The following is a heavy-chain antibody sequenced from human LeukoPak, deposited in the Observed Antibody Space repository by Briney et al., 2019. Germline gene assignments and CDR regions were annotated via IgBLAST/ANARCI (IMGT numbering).Heavy chain of an antibody. CDR1: GGSFSGYY. J-gene: IGHJ6*03. CDR3: ARGPRTPSYYMDV. CDR2: INHSGST. Sequence: PSETLSLTCAVYGGSFSGYYWSWIRQPPGKGLEWIGEINHSGSTNYNPSLKSRVTISVDTSKNQFSLKLSSVTAADTAVYYCARGPRTPSYYMDVWGKGTRSPSP. V-gene: IGHV4-34*01. D-gene: IGHD2-2*01.